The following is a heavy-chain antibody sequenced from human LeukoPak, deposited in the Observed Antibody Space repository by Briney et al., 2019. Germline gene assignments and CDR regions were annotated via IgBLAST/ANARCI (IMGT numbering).Heavy chain of an antibody. CDR2: IKQEGSEK. CDR3: AREVVVVSGDAFDI. J-gene: IGHJ3*02. Sequence: GGSLRLSCAASGFTFSSYWMSWVRQAPGKGLERVANIKQEGSEKYYVDSVKGRFTISRDNAKNSLYLQMNSLRAEDTAVYYCAREVVVVSGDAFDIWGQGTMVTVSS. D-gene: IGHD2-2*01. V-gene: IGHV3-7*03. CDR1: GFTFSSYW.